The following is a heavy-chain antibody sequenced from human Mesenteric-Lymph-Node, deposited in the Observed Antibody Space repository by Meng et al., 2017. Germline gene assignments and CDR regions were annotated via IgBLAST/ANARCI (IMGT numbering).Heavy chain of an antibody. Sequence: GESLKISCTASGFTFGAYAMSWVRQAPGKGLEWVGLIRSKAYGGTTEYAASVKGRFTISRDDSKSIAYLQMNSLKTEDTAVYYCTRVPQGYYYDSSGYYVDYWGQGTLVTVSS. J-gene: IGHJ4*02. CDR3: TRVPQGYYYDSSGYYVDY. D-gene: IGHD3-22*01. V-gene: IGHV3-49*04. CDR1: GFTFGAYA. CDR2: IRSKAYGGTT.